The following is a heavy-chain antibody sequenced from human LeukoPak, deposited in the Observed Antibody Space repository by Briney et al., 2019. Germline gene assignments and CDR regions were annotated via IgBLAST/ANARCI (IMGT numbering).Heavy chain of an antibody. D-gene: IGHD3-22*01. Sequence: ASVEVSCKASGYTFTSYYMHWVRQAPGQGLEWMGIINPSGGSTSYAQKFQGRVTMTRDMSTSTVYMELSSLRSEDTAVYYCARDRGSKDYDSSGLDYWGQGTLVTVSS. J-gene: IGHJ4*02. CDR1: GYTFTSYY. V-gene: IGHV1-46*01. CDR2: INPSGGST. CDR3: ARDRGSKDYDSSGLDY.